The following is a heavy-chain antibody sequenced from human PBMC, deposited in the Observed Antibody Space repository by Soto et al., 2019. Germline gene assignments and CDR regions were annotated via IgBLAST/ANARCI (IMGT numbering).Heavy chain of an antibody. CDR3: ARDTDSYDSNGYCFHY. V-gene: IGHV1-46*01. Sequence: ASVKVSCKASGYTFTSYYMHWVRQAPGQGLEWMGIINPSGGSTSYAQKFQGRVTMTRDTSTSTVYMELSSLRSEDTAVYYCARDTDSYDSNGYCFHYWGQGTLVTVYS. CDR2: INPSGGST. D-gene: IGHD3-22*01. J-gene: IGHJ4*02. CDR1: GYTFTSYY.